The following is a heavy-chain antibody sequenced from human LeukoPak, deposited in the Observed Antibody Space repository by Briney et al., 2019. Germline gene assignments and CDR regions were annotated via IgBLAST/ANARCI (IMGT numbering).Heavy chain of an antibody. CDR2: IYYSGST. D-gene: IGHD3-10*01. V-gene: IGHV4-59*01. CDR1: GGSISSYY. Sequence: TSETLSLTCTVSGGSISSYYWSWIRQPPGKGLEWIGYIYYSGSTNYNPSLKSRVTISVDTSKNQFSLKLSSVTAADTAVYYCARAQRRYYYYGSGTDSPYNWFDPWGQGTLVTVSS. J-gene: IGHJ5*02. CDR3: ARAQRRYYYYGSGTDSPYNWFDP.